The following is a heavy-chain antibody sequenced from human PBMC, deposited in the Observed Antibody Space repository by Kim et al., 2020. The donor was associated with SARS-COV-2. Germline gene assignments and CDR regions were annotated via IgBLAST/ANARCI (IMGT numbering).Heavy chain of an antibody. CDR3: AKDRLGGGSCYSFSCYYGMDV. J-gene: IGHJ6*02. CDR1: GFTFSSYA. Sequence: GGSLRLSCAASGFTFSSYAMSWVRQAPGKGLEWVSAISGSGGSTYYADSVKGRFTISRDNSKNTLYLQMNSLRAEDTAVYYCAKDRLGGGSCYSFSCYYGMDVWGQGTTVTVSS. CDR2: ISGSGGST. V-gene: IGHV3-23*01. D-gene: IGHD2-15*01.